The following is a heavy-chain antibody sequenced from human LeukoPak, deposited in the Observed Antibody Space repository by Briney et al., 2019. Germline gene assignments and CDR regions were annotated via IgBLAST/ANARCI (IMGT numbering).Heavy chain of an antibody. D-gene: IGHD3-10*01. CDR3: ARMDIGLVRD. J-gene: IGHJ4*02. CDR2: IKQDGGEK. Sequence: PGGSLRLSCSASGFTFSSYWMSWVRQAPGKGLEWVANIKQDGGEKYYVDSVKGRFTISRDNAKNSLSLQMNSLRAEDTAMYYCARMDIGLVRDWGQGTLVTVSS. V-gene: IGHV3-7*01. CDR1: GFTFSSYW.